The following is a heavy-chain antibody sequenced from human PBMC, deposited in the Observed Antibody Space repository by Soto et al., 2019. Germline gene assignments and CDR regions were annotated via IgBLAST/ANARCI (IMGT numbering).Heavy chain of an antibody. CDR2: IIPIFGTA. V-gene: IGHV1-69*13. CDR3: AREQQLVLSPHFDY. J-gene: IGHJ4*02. Sequence: SVKVSFKASGGTFSSYAISWVRQAPGQGLEWMGGIIPIFGTANYVQKFQGRVTITADESTSTAYMELSSLRSEDTAVYYCAREQQLVLSPHFDYWGQGTLVTVSS. CDR1: GGTFSSYA. D-gene: IGHD6-13*01.